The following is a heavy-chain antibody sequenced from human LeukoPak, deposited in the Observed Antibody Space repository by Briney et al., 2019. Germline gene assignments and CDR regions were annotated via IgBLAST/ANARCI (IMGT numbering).Heavy chain of an antibody. Sequence: GGSLRLSCAASGFTVSSNYMSWVRQAPGKGLEWVSVIYSGGSTYYADSVKGRFTISRDNSKNTLYLQMNSLRAEDTAVYYCARDGFNASCYYYGMDVWGQGTTVTVSS. CDR1: GFTVSSNY. CDR3: ARDGFNASCYYYGMDV. J-gene: IGHJ6*02. V-gene: IGHV3-53*01. CDR2: IYSGGST.